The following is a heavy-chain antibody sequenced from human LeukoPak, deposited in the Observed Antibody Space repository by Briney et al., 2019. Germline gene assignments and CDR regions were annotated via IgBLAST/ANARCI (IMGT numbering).Heavy chain of an antibody. V-gene: IGHV3-30*18. CDR3: AKPGSGGSRDY. D-gene: IGHD2-15*01. CDR1: GFTFSDYA. J-gene: IGHJ4*02. Sequence: GGSLRLSCAASGFTFSDYAMHWVRQAPGKGLEWVAAISYDGSNKYYADSVKGRFTISRDNSKNTLYLQMNSLRAEDSAVYYCAKPGSGGSRDYWGQGTLVTVSS. CDR2: ISYDGSNK.